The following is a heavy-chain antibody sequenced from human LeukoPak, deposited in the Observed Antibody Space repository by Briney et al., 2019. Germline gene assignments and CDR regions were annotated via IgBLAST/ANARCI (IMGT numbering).Heavy chain of an antibody. D-gene: IGHD1-1*01. J-gene: IGHJ4*02. Sequence: ASVKVSCKASGGTFSSYAISWVRQAPGQGLEWMGGIIPIFGTANYAQKFQGRVTITAGESTSTAYMELSSLRSEDTAVYYCARDRGGTGDFDYWGQGTLVTVSS. CDR3: ARDRGGTGDFDY. CDR2: IIPIFGTA. CDR1: GGTFSSYA. V-gene: IGHV1-69*13.